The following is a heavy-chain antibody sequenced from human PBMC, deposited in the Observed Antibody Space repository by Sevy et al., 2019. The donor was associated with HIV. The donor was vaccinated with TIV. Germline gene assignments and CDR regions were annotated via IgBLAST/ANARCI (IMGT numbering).Heavy chain of an antibody. CDR3: ARDRPSLPKLELDAFDI. Sequence: ASVKVSCKASGGTFSSYAISWVRQAPGQGLEWTGGIIPIFGTANYAQKFQGRVTVTADESTNTAYMELSSLRSEDTAVYYCARDRPSLPKLELDAFDIWGQGTMVTVSS. V-gene: IGHV1-69*13. J-gene: IGHJ3*02. CDR1: GGTFSSYA. D-gene: IGHD1-7*01. CDR2: IIPIFGTA.